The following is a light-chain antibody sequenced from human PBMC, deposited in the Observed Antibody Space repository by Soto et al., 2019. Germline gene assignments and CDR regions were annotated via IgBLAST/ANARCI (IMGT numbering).Light chain of an antibody. CDR1: SSNIGAGYD. Sequence: QSVLTQPLSVSGAPGQRVTISCTGSSSNIGAGYDVHWYQQLPGTAPKLLIYGNSNRPSGVPDRFSGSKSGTSASLAITGLQAEDEADYYCQSYDSSPSGYVFGTGTKVTVL. CDR2: GNS. V-gene: IGLV1-40*01. CDR3: QSYDSSPSGYV. J-gene: IGLJ1*01.